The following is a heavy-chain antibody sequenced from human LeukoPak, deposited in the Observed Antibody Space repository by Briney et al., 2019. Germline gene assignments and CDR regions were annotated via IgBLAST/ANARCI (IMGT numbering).Heavy chain of an antibody. V-gene: IGHV3-23*01. Sequence: GGSLRLSCAASGFIFKNYAMTWVRQAPGKGLEWVASISGSDGSTFYRDSVRGRFTISGDNSKNTLDLQMSSLRAEDTAVYYCAKDPDIVVVPAAMDYWGQGTLVAVSS. CDR2: ISGSDGST. D-gene: IGHD2-2*01. CDR3: AKDPDIVVVPAAMDY. J-gene: IGHJ4*02. CDR1: GFIFKNYA.